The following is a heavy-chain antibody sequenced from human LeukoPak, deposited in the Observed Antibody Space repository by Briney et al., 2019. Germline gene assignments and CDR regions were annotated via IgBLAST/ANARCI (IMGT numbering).Heavy chain of an antibody. J-gene: IGHJ4*02. V-gene: IGHV4-39*07. CDR1: GASISGSGYY. D-gene: IGHD6-19*01. CDR3: ARRVGWLVRKAKFDY. Sequence: SETLSLTCTVSGASISGSGYYWSWIRQPAGKGLEWIGEINHSGSTNYNPSLKSRVTISVDTSKNQFSLKLSSVTAADTAVYYCARRVGWLVRKAKFDYWGQGTLVTVSS. CDR2: INHSGST.